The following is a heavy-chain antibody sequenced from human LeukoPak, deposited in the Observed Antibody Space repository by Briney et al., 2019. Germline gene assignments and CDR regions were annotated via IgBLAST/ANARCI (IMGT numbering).Heavy chain of an antibody. CDR1: GGSISNYY. V-gene: IGHV4-59*01. J-gene: IGHJ6*02. D-gene: IGHD4-23*01. Sequence: SETLSLTCTVSGGSISNYYWSWIRQPPGKGLEWIGYIHYSGSTYYNPSLKSRVTISVDTSKNQLSLQLTSMTAADTAVYYCARELGATVVNYGMDVWGQGTTVTVSS. CDR3: ARELGATVVNYGMDV. CDR2: IHYSGST.